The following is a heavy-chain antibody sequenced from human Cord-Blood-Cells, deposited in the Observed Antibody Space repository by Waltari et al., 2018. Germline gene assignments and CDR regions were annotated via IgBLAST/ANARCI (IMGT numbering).Heavy chain of an antibody. Sequence: QVQLVQSGAEVKKPGASVQVSCKVSGYTLPELSMHWLRQAPGKGLEWMGGFDPEDGETIYAQKFQGRVTMTEDTSTDTAYMELSSLRSEDTAVYYCATDGDSGSYFDAFDIWGQGTMVTVSS. V-gene: IGHV1-24*01. CDR2: FDPEDGET. J-gene: IGHJ3*02. CDR1: GYTLPELS. D-gene: IGHD1-26*01. CDR3: ATDGDSGSYFDAFDI.